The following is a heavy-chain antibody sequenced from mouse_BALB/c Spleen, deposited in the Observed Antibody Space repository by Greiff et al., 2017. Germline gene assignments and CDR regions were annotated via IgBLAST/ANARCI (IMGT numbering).Heavy chain of an antibody. CDR3: ARDDGLSWFAY. D-gene: IGHD2-3*01. Sequence: EVQLVESGGGLVQPGGSLKLSCAASGFTFSSYGMSWVRQTPDKRLELVATINSNGGSTYYPDSVKGRFTISRDNAKNTLYLQMSSLKSEDTAMYYCARDDGLSWFAYWGQGTLVTVSA. CDR1: GFTFSSYG. CDR2: INSNGGST. J-gene: IGHJ3*01. V-gene: IGHV5-6-3*01.